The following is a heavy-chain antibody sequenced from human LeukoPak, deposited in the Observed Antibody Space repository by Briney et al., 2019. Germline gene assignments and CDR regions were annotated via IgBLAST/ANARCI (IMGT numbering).Heavy chain of an antibody. CDR3: AKHHYGSGSYSHPFDP. J-gene: IGHJ5*02. V-gene: IGHV1-46*01. CDR1: GYTFTSYY. D-gene: IGHD3-10*01. CDR2: INPSGGST. Sequence: SVKVSCKASGYTFTSYYMHWVRQAPGQGLECMGIINPSGGSTSYAQKFQGRVTMTRDTSTSAVYMELSSLRVEDTALYHCAKHHYGSGSYSHPFDPWGQGTLVTVSS.